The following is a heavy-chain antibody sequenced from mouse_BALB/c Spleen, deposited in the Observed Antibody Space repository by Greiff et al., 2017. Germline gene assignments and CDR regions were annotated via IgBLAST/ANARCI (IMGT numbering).Heavy chain of an antibody. Sequence: EVMLVESGGGLVQPGGSLKLSCAASGFTFSSYGMSWVRQTPDKRLELVATINSNGGSTYYPDSVKGRFTISRDNAKNTLYLQMSSLKSEDTAMYYCARALYYAFDYWGQGTTLTVSS. CDR2: INSNGGST. J-gene: IGHJ2*01. CDR3: ARALYYAFDY. V-gene: IGHV5-6-3*01. CDR1: GFTFSSYG. D-gene: IGHD2-1*01.